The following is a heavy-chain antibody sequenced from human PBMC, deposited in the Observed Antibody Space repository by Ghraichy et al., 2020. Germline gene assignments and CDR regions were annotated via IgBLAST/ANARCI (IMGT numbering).Heavy chain of an antibody. CDR2: IYYSGST. V-gene: IGHV4-39*01. CDR3: ARVYDSSGYYYVIDL. CDR1: GGSTSSSSYY. D-gene: IGHD3-22*01. J-gene: IGHJ4*02. Sequence: SETLSLTCNVSGGSTSSSSYYWGWIRQPPGKGLEWIGSIYYSGSTYYNPSLKSRVTISVDTSKNQFSLKLSSVTAADTAVYYCARVYDSSGYYYVIDLWGQGTLVTVSS.